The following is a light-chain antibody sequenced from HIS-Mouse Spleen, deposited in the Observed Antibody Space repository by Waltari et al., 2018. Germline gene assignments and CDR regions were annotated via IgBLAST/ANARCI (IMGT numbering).Light chain of an antibody. CDR3: SSYTSSSTWV. CDR1: SRDVGGYND. V-gene: IGLV2-14*03. CDR2: DVS. J-gene: IGLJ3*02. Sequence: QSALTQPASVSGSPEQSITISCTGTSRDVGGYNDVSWYQQHPGKAPKLMIYDVSNRPSGVSNRFSGSKSGNTASLTISGLQAEDEADYYCSSYTSSSTWVFGGGTKLTVL.